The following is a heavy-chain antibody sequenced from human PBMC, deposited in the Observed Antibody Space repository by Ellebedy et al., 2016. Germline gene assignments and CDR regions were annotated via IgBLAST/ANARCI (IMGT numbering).Heavy chain of an antibody. D-gene: IGHD3-10*01. V-gene: IGHV3-23*01. CDR2: ISGSGGST. J-gene: IGHJ4*02. CDR1: GFTFSSYA. Sequence: GESLKISCAASGFTFSSYAMSWVRQAPGKGLEWVSAISGSGGSTSYAQKLQGRVTMTRDTSTSTVYMELSSLRSEDTAVYYCARDLSMRRITMVRGVIGYWGQGTLVTVSS. CDR3: ARDLSMRRITMVRGVIGY.